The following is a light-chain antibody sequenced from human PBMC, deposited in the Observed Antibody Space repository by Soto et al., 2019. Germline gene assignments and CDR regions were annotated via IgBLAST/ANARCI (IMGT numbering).Light chain of an antibody. Sequence: NQRNDSQSSLYASVGYSITINGRASQSISSYLNWYQQKPGKAPKLLIYAASSLQSGVPSRFSGSGSGTDFTLTISSLQPEDFATYYCQQSYSRPPQLGQGTKVEIK. CDR2: AAS. V-gene: IGKV1-39*01. CDR3: QQSYSRPPQ. CDR1: QSISSY. J-gene: IGKJ1*01.